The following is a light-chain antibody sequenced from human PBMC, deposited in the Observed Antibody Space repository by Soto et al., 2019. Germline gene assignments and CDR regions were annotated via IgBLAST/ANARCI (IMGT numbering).Light chain of an antibody. J-gene: IGLJ1*01. Sequence: QSVLTQPRSVSGSPGQSVTISCTGTSFDVGAYTYVSWFQQRPGKAPKLIIYDVTKRPSGVPHHFSGSKSGNTASLTISGLQAEDEADYYCCSYAGGYTHVFGTGTKLTVL. CDR1: SFDVGAYTY. CDR3: CSYAGGYTHV. CDR2: DVT. V-gene: IGLV2-11*01.